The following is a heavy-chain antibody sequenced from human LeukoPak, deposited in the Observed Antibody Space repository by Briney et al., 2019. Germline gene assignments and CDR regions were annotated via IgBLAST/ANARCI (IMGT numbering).Heavy chain of an antibody. CDR1: GFTFSSYS. CDR2: ISSSSSYI. CDR3: ARDGVEGAFDI. V-gene: IGHV3-21*01. Sequence: GGSLRLSCAASGFTFSSYSMNWVRQAPGKGLEWVSSISSSSSYIYYADSVKGRFTIPRDNAKNSLYLQMNSLRAEDTAVYYCARDGVEGAFDIWGQGTMVTVSS. D-gene: IGHD3-3*01. J-gene: IGHJ3*02.